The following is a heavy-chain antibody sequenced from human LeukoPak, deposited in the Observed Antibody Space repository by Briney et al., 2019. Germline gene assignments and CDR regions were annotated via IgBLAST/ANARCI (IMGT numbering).Heavy chain of an antibody. Sequence: GASVKVSCKASGYTFTSYGISWVRQAPGQGLEWMGWISAYNGNTNYAQKLQGRVTMTTDTSTSTAYMELRSLRADDTAVYYCARDPPLGGYARLDYWGQGTLVTVSS. CDR1: GYTFTSYG. CDR3: ARDPPLGGYARLDY. CDR2: ISAYNGNT. V-gene: IGHV1-18*01. J-gene: IGHJ4*02. D-gene: IGHD3-16*01.